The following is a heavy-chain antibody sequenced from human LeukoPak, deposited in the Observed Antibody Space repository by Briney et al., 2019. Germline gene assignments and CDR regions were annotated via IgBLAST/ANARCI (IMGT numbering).Heavy chain of an antibody. CDR1: SESFSTYY. D-gene: IGHD3-22*01. V-gene: IGHV4-34*01. CDR2: INHSGST. Sequence: PSETLSLTCAVYSESFSTYYWSWIRQPPGKGLEWIGEINHSGSTNYNPSLKSRVTISVDTSKNQFSLKLSSVTAADTAVYYCARRLTMTRTRIDYWGQGTLVTVSS. CDR3: ARRLTMTRTRIDY. J-gene: IGHJ4*02.